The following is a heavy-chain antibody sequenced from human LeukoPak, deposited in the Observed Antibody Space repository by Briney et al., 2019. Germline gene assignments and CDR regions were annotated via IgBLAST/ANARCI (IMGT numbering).Heavy chain of an antibody. J-gene: IGHJ6*02. CDR2: IYPGDSDT. Sequence: GESLKISCKGSGYSFTSYWIGWVRQMPGKGLEWMGIIYPGDSDTRYSPSFQGQVTISADKSSSTAYLQWSSLKASDTAMYYCARHSANCGGDCYDYYGMDVWGQGTTVTVSS. D-gene: IGHD2-21*02. CDR1: GYSFTSYW. CDR3: ARHSANCGGDCYDYYGMDV. V-gene: IGHV5-51*01.